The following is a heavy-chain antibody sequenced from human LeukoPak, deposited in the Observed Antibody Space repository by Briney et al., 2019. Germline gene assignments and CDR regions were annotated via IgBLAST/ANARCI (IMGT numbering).Heavy chain of an antibody. Sequence: GASVKVSCKASGYTFTAYYMHWVRQAPGQGLEWMGWMNPNSGGTNYAQKFQGRVTMTRDTSISTAYMELSRLRSDDTAVYYCARVTDYYDSSGYNAFDIWGQGTMVTVSS. J-gene: IGHJ3*02. CDR1: GYTFTAYY. CDR3: ARVTDYYDSSGYNAFDI. V-gene: IGHV1-2*02. D-gene: IGHD3-22*01. CDR2: MNPNSGGT.